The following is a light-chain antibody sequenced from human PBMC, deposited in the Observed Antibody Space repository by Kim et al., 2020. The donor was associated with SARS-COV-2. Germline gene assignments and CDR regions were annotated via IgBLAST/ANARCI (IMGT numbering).Light chain of an antibody. J-gene: IGKJ4*01. Sequence: SPGERATLSCRASQSVSTAYLVWYQQKVGQAPRLLLYATSSRATGVPDRFSGSGSETEFSLTISGLEPDDFAVYYCQQCQTTPLTFGGGTNVDIK. V-gene: IGKV3-20*01. CDR1: QSVSTAY. CDR3: QQCQTTPLT. CDR2: ATS.